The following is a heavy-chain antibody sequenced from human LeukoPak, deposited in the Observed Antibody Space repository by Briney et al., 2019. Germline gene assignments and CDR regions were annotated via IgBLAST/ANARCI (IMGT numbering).Heavy chain of an antibody. CDR2: IRYDGSNK. CDR3: AKAWGYDSSGDDAFDI. Sequence: GGSLRLSCAASGFTFSSYGMHWVRQAPGKGLEWVAFIRYDGSNKYYADSVKGRFTISRDNSKNTLYLQMNSLRAEDTAVYYCAKAWGYDSSGDDAFDIWGQGTMVTVSS. CDR1: GFTFSSYG. J-gene: IGHJ3*02. D-gene: IGHD3-22*01. V-gene: IGHV3-30*02.